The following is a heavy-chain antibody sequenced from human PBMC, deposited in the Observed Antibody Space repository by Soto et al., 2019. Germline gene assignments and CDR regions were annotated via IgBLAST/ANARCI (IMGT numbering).Heavy chain of an antibody. CDR1: GYTFTSYG. Sequence: QVQLVQSGAEVKKPGASVKVSCKASGYTFTSYGISWVRQAPGQGLEWMGWISAYNGNTNYAQKLSGRATMTTDTSTSIAYMELRSLRSDDTAVYYCARISRTYYDSIWGSYRLDYWGQGTLVTVSS. J-gene: IGHJ4*02. V-gene: IGHV1-18*01. D-gene: IGHD3-16*02. CDR2: ISAYNGNT. CDR3: ARISRTYYDSIWGSYRLDY.